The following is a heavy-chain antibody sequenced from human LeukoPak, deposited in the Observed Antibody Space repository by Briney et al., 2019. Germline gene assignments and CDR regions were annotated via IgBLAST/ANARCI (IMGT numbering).Heavy chain of an antibody. D-gene: IGHD3-10*01. CDR2: ISGGGDYV. Sequence: GGALRFSCAASGFTFGTYSGNWVRQAPGKGLEWVSSISGGGDYVFYADSVEGRFTISRDNAKNSLYLQMNSLTTDDTAVYYCARPHGSGSPNWHFDLWGRGTLVTVSS. V-gene: IGHV3-21*06. CDR1: GFTFGTYS. CDR3: ARPHGSGSPNWHFDL. J-gene: IGHJ2*01.